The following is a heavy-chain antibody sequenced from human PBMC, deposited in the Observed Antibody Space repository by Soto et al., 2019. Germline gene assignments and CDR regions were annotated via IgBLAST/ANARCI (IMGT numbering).Heavy chain of an antibody. Sequence: EVPLLESGGDLAQPGGSLRLACAASGFTFSIYDMSWVRQAPGKGLEWVSTLRGNGGDSYYADSVKGRFTISRDDSKNTLFLEMNSLRAEDTAVYYCAKDRGGGGYPLFDSWGQGTLVTVSS. CDR3: AKDRGGGGYPLFDS. CDR1: GFTFSIYD. V-gene: IGHV3-23*01. J-gene: IGHJ4*02. D-gene: IGHD2-15*01. CDR2: LRGNGGDS.